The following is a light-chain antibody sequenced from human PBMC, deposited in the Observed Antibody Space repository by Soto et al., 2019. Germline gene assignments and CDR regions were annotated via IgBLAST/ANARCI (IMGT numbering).Light chain of an antibody. V-gene: IGLV2-14*03. J-gene: IGLJ2*01. CDR1: SSDIGGYKY. CDR2: DVN. CDR3: CSYTSSTSLI. Sequence: QSALTQPASVSGSPGQSITISCTGTSSDIGGYKYVSWYQQHPGKVPKLLIYDVNNRPSGVSDRFSGSKSGNTASLTISGLQAEDEAEYYCCSYTSSTSLIFGGGTKLTV.